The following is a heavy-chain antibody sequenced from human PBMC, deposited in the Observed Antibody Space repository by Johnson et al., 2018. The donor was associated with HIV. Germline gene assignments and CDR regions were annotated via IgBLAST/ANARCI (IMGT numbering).Heavy chain of an antibody. V-gene: IGHV3-11*04. D-gene: IGHD3-22*01. CDR3: AKVRRVYYEDAFDI. CDR2: ISSSGNTI. Sequence: QVLLVESGGGLVKPGGSLRLSCAASGITFSDYYMSWIRQAPGKGLEWVSYISSSGNTIYYADSVKGRVTISRDNDKKAMYLQMNSLRDEDTAVYYCAKVRRVYYEDAFDIWGQGTMVTVSS. CDR1: GITFSDYY. J-gene: IGHJ3*02.